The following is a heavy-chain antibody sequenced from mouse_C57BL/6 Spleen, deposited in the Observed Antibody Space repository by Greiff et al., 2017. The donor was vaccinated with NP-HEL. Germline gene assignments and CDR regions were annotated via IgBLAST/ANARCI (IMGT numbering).Heavy chain of an antibody. CDR2: IDPENGDT. CDR1: GFNIKDDY. V-gene: IGHV14-4*01. J-gene: IGHJ2*01. CDR3: TTAVVAFDY. D-gene: IGHD1-1*01. Sequence: EVKLVESGAELVRPGASVKLSCTASGFNIKDDYMHWVKQRPEQGLEWIGWIDPENGDTEYASKFQGKATITADTSSNTAYLQLSSLTSEDTAVYYCTTAVVAFDYWGQGTTLTVSS.